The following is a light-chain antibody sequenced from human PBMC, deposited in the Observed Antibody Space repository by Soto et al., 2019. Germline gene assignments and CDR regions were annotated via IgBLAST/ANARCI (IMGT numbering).Light chain of an antibody. J-gene: IGKJ1*01. CDR1: QSVRTS. CDR2: DAS. V-gene: IGKV3-11*01. Sequence: EIVLTQSPATLSLSPGERATLSCRASQSVRTSLAWYQQQPGRAPRLLIYDASNRATGIPARFSGSGSGTDFTLTISSLQPKDFAVYYCQQRSNWPGTFGQGTKVDIK. CDR3: QQRSNWPGT.